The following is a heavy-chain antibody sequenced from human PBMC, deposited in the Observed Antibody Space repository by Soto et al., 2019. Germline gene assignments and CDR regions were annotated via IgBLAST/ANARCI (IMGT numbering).Heavy chain of an antibody. V-gene: IGHV1-18*01. D-gene: IGHD4-17*01. CDR2: ISAYNGNT. CDR1: GYTFTSYG. CDR3: ARKRRSTVTTGGWFDP. J-gene: IGHJ5*02. Sequence: ASVKVSCKASGYTFTSYGISWVRQAPGQRLEWMGWISAYNGNTNYAQKLQGRVTMTTDTSTSTAYMELRSLRSDDTAVYYCARKRRSTVTTGGWFDPWGQGTLVTVSS.